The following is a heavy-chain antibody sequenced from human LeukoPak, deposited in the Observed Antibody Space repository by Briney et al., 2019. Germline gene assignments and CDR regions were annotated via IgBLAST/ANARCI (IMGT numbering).Heavy chain of an antibody. J-gene: IGHJ3*02. Sequence: GGSLRLSCAASGFTFSSYAMSWVRQAPGKGLEWVSAISGSGGSTYYADSVKGRFTISRDNSKNTLYLQMNSLRAEDTAVYYCAKDLTDYGDYGDDAFDIWGQGTMVTVSS. CDR3: AKDLTDYGDYGDDAFDI. V-gene: IGHV3-23*01. D-gene: IGHD4-17*01. CDR2: ISGSGGST. CDR1: GFTFSSYA.